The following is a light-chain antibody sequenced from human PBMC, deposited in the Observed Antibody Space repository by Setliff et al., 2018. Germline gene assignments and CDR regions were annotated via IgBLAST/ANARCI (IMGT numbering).Light chain of an antibody. CDR1: SSDVGGYNY. CDR2: DVT. V-gene: IGLV2-14*01. J-gene: IGLJ3*02. Sequence: QSVLTQPASVSGSPGQSITISCTGTSSDVGGYNYVSWYQQHPGKAPKLMIYDVTKWPSGVSNRFSGSKSGNTASLTISGLQAEDEADYYCCSYTTSSLRVFGGGTKVTVL. CDR3: CSYTTSSLRV.